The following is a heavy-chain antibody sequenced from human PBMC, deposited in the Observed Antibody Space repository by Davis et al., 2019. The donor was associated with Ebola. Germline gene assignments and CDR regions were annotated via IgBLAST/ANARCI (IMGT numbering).Heavy chain of an antibody. D-gene: IGHD3-10*01. V-gene: IGHV3-7*01. Sequence: PSESLSLSCVASASTYSPSSFRLARHAPGKGLDWAAQINGDGIDKKYADSVKGRFTISRDNARNSLFLQMDRLRVDDTAIYYCVRYEADGWHFTMGRGPLIDFWGQGTLVTVSS. CDR2: INGDGIDK. J-gene: IGHJ4*02. CDR1: ASTYSPSS. CDR3: VRYEADGWHFTMGRGPLIDF.